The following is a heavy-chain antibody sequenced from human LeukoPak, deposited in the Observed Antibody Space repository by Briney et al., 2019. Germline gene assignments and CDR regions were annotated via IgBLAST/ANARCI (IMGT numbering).Heavy chain of an antibody. CDR1: GGSISSSSYY. CDR2: IYYSGST. Sequence: SETLSLTCTVSGGSISSSSYYWGWIRQPPGKGLEWIGSIYYSGSTYYNPSLKSRVTMSVDTSKNQFSLKLSSVTAADTAVYYCARDRVVTIFKYYYMDVWGKGTTVTISS. CDR3: ARDRVVTIFKYYYMDV. J-gene: IGHJ6*03. V-gene: IGHV4-39*07. D-gene: IGHD3-9*01.